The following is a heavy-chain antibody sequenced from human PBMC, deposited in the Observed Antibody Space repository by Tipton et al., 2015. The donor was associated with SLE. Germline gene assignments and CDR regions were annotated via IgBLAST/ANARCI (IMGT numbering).Heavy chain of an antibody. CDR1: GGSFGGYY. Sequence: TLSLTCSIYGGSFGGYYWSWIRQPPGKGLEWIGEINHGGSTNYNPSLKSRVTISVDTSTNRLFLNLISVTAADTALYYCARLISAYDCNFDYWGQGTLVTVSS. D-gene: IGHD5-12*01. CDR2: INHGGST. V-gene: IGHV4-34*01. J-gene: IGHJ4*02. CDR3: ARLISAYDCNFDY.